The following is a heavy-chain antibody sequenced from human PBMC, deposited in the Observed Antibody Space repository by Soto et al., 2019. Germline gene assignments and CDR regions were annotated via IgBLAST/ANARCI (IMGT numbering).Heavy chain of an antibody. CDR1: GYTFTSYD. J-gene: IGHJ4*02. V-gene: IGHV1-46*01. Sequence: ASVKVSCKASGYTFTSYDMHWVRQAPGQGLEWMGIINPSSGSTGYAQKFQGRVTMTRNTSISTAYMELSSLRSEDTAVYYCARGQSSRGRELQDYWGQGTLVTVSS. D-gene: IGHD1-26*01. CDR2: INPSSGST. CDR3: ARGQSSRGRELQDY.